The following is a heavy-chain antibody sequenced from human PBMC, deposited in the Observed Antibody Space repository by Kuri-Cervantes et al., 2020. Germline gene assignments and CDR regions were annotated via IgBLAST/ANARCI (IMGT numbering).Heavy chain of an antibody. Sequence: GESLKISCAASGFTFSNYAMSLVRQAPGKGLEWVSAIRGTGGGRTYYADSVKGRFTISRDNSKSTLYLQMNSLRAEDTAVYYCAKSQQLGPFFYYYYMDVWGKGTSVTVSS. J-gene: IGHJ6*03. D-gene: IGHD6-6*01. CDR1: GFTFSNYA. V-gene: IGHV3-23*01. CDR3: AKSQQLGPFFYYYYMDV. CDR2: IRGTGGGRT.